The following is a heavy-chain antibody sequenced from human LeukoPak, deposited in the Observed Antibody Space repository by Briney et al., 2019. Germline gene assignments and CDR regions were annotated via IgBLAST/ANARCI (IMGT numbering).Heavy chain of an antibody. Sequence: GGSLRLSCAASGFTFSSYAMSWVRQAPGKGLEWVSAISGSGGSTYYADSVKGRSTISRDNSRDMVYLQMNSLKVEDTATYYCGKEGGAWGQGTKVTVSS. CDR1: GFTFSSYA. CDR3: GKEGGA. J-gene: IGHJ5*02. D-gene: IGHD3-16*01. CDR2: ISGSGGST. V-gene: IGHV3-23*01.